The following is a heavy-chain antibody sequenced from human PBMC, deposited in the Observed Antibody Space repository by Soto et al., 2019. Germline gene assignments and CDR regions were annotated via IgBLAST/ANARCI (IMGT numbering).Heavy chain of an antibody. CDR3: ARGPLWGTAMVLWYFDL. J-gene: IGHJ2*01. CDR2: ISYDGSNK. Sequence: QVQLVESGGGVVQPGRSLRLSCAASGFTFSSYAMHWVRQAPGKGLEWVAVISYDGSNKYYADSVKGRFTISRDNSKNTLYLQMNSLRAEDTAVYYCARGPLWGTAMVLWYFDLGGRGTLVTVSS. V-gene: IGHV3-30-3*01. D-gene: IGHD5-18*01. CDR1: GFTFSSYA.